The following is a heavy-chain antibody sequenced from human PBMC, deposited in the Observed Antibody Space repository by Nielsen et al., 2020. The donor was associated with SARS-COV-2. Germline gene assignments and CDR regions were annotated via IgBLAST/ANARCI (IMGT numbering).Heavy chain of an antibody. Sequence: GSLRLSCAVYGGSLSGYYWSWIRQPPGKGLEWIGEINHSGSTNYNPSLKSRVTISVDTSKNQFSLKLSSVTAADTAVYYCARGKWEQLGFDYWGQGTLVTVSS. CDR3: ARGKWEQLGFDY. V-gene: IGHV4-34*01. D-gene: IGHD1-26*01. J-gene: IGHJ4*02. CDR2: INHSGST. CDR1: GGSLSGYY.